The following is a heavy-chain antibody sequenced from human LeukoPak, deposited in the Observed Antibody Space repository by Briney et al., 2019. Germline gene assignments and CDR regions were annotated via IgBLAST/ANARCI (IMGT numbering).Heavy chain of an antibody. V-gene: IGHV1-18*01. Sequence: ASVKVSCKASGYTFTSYGISWVRQAPGQGLEWMGWTSAYNGNTNYAQKLQGRVTMTTDTSTSTAYMELRSLRSDDTAVYYCARDKVTDTRYSYGVFDYWGQGTLVTVSS. D-gene: IGHD5-18*01. CDR3: ARDKVTDTRYSYGVFDY. CDR2: TSAYNGNT. CDR1: GYTFTSYG. J-gene: IGHJ4*02.